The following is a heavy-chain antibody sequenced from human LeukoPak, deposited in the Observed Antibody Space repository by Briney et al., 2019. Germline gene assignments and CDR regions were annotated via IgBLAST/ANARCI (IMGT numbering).Heavy chain of an antibody. CDR2: ISYDGSNK. J-gene: IGHJ6*02. D-gene: IGHD1-26*01. Sequence: PGGSLRLSCAASGFTFSSYGMHWVRQAPGKGLEWVAVISYDGSNKYYADSVKGRFTISRDNSKNTLYLQMNSLRAEDTAVYYCAKDHMGATVYYYYGMDVRGQGTTVTVSS. CDR1: GFTFSSYG. V-gene: IGHV3-30*18. CDR3: AKDHMGATVYYYYGMDV.